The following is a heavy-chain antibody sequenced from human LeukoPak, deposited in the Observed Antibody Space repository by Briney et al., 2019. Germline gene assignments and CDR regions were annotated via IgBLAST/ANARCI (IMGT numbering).Heavy chain of an antibody. CDR1: GFSFSSYG. CDR3: AKDRGLGILDY. CDR2: IWYDGSNK. Sequence: GGSLRLSCAASGFSFSSYGMHWVRQAPGKGLEWVAVIWYDGSNKYYTDSVEGRFTISRDNSKNTLYLQMNSLRAEDTAVYYCAKDRGLGILDYWGQGTQVTVSS. D-gene: IGHD7-27*01. J-gene: IGHJ4*02. V-gene: IGHV3-33*06.